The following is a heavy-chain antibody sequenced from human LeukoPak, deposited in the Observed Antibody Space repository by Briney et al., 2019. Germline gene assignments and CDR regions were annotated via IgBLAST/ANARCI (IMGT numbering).Heavy chain of an antibody. V-gene: IGHV4-38-2*02. CDR1: GYSISSGYY. D-gene: IGHD3-16*02. CDR2: IYHSGST. J-gene: IGHJ6*03. Sequence: SETLSLTCTVSGYSISSGYYWGWIRQPPGKGLEWIGSIYHSGSTYYNPSLKSRVTISVDTSRNQFFLKMSSVTAADTAVYYCARHIGGGIEDMDVWGTGTKVTVSS. CDR3: ARHIGGGIEDMDV.